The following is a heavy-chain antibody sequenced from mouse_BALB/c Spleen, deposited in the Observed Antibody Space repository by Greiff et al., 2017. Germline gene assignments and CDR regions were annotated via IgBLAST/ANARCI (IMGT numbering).Heavy chain of an antibody. CDR2: ISSGGST. D-gene: IGHD2-4*01. CDR3: ARYDYDWFAY. V-gene: IGHV5-6-5*01. J-gene: IGHJ3*01. CDR1: GFTFSSYA. Sequence: EVQLVESGGGLVKPGGSLKLSCAASGFTFSSYAMSWVRQTPEKRLEWVASISSGGSTYYPDSVKGRFTISRDNARNILYLQMSSLRSEDTAMYYCARYDYDWFAYWGQGTLVTVSA.